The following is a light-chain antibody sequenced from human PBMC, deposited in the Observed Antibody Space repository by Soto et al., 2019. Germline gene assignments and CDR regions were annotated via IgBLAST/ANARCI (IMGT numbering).Light chain of an antibody. Sequence: QSDLTQPPSASGSPGQSVTISCTGTSSDVGGYNYVSWYQQHPGNAPELMIYEVSQRPSGVPDRFSGSKSGNTASLTVSGLQAEDEADYYCTSDAGISNCFYVFGTGTKRTVL. J-gene: IGLJ1*01. CDR2: EVS. CDR1: SSDVGGYNY. V-gene: IGLV2-8*01. CDR3: TSDAGISNCFYV.